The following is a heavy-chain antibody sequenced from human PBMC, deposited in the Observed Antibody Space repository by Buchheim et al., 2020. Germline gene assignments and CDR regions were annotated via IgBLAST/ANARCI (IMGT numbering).Heavy chain of an antibody. Sequence: QVHLQESGPGLVRPSETLSLTCTVSGGSINSYYWSWIRQPPGKGLEWIGYIYYSGSTNHKPSVKGRVSMSVDTSKNQISLKLNSVTAADTAVYYCARTLDSYGGMFFFDFWGQGTL. CDR3: ARTLDSYGGMFFFDF. CDR2: IYYSGST. J-gene: IGHJ4*02. V-gene: IGHV4-59*01. D-gene: IGHD5-18*01. CDR1: GGSINSYY.